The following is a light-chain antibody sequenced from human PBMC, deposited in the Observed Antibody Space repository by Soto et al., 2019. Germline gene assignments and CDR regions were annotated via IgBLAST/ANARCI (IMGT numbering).Light chain of an antibody. CDR2: DAS. CDR1: QSISSW. V-gene: IGKV1-5*01. Sequence: DIQMTQSPSTLSASVGDRVTITCRASQSISSWLAGYQQKPGKAPKLLIYDASSLESGVPSRFSGSGSGTEFTLTISSLQPDDFATYYYQQYNSYSPLTFGGGTKVDIK. J-gene: IGKJ4*01. CDR3: QQYNSYSPLT.